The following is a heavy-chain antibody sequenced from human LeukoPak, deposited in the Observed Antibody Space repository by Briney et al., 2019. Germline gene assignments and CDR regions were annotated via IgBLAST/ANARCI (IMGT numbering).Heavy chain of an antibody. Sequence: SETLSLTCTVSGGSISSYYWSWIRQPAGKGLEWIGYIYYSGSTNYNPSLKSRVTISVDTSKNQFSLKVTSVTAADTAVYYCVRGYSWSSYRDAFDLWGQGTTLTVSS. CDR2: IYYSGST. J-gene: IGHJ3*01. CDR3: VRGYSWSSYRDAFDL. CDR1: GGSISSYY. D-gene: IGHD6-6*01. V-gene: IGHV4-59*01.